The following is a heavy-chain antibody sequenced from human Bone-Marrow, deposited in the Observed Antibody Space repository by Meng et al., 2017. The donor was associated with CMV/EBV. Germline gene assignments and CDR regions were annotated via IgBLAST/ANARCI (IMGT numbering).Heavy chain of an antibody. Sequence: GESLKISCAASGFTFSDYYMSWVRQAPGKGLEWVSAISGSGGSTYYADSVKGRFTISRDNSKNTLYLQMNSLRAEDTAVYYCARDDFWSGYPRERYYYYYYGMDVWGQGTTVTVSS. V-gene: IGHV3-23*01. CDR3: ARDDFWSGYPRERYYYYYYGMDV. D-gene: IGHD3-3*01. CDR2: ISGSGGST. CDR1: GFTFSDYY. J-gene: IGHJ6*02.